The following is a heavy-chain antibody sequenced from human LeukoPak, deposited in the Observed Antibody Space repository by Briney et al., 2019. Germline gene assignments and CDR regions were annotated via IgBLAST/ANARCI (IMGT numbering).Heavy chain of an antibody. J-gene: IGHJ3*01. Sequence: GESLKISCKGSGYSITNYWISLVRQMPGKDLEWMGIIYPGDSDTRYSPSFQGQVTMSADKSISTAYLQWTSLKASDTAMYYCATLGVRSTSDFDFWGQGTLVTVSS. CDR2: IYPGDSDT. CDR3: ATLGVRSTSDFDF. CDR1: GYSITNYW. D-gene: IGHD3-16*01. V-gene: IGHV5-51*01.